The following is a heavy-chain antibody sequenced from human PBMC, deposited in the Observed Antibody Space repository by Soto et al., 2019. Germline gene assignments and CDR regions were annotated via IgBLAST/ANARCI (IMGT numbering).Heavy chain of an antibody. CDR1: GFTFSSYA. CDR3: AHFDWFIDY. D-gene: IGHD3-9*01. V-gene: IGHV3-23*01. CDR2: ISGSGAST. J-gene: IGHJ4*02. Sequence: EVQLLESGGGLVQPGGSLRLSCAASGFTFSSYAMSWVRQAPGKGLEWVSAISGSGASTYYADSVKGRFTISRDHSKNALYLQMSSLSAGDTAVYYCAHFDWFIDYWGQGALVTVSS.